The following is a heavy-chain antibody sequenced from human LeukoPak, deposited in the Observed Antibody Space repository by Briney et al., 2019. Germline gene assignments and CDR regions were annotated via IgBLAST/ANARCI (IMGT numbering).Heavy chain of an antibody. CDR3: ARTELDGHTSH. CDR1: GGSITSYF. D-gene: IGHD5-24*01. CDR2: IYYSGST. J-gene: IGHJ4*02. V-gene: IGHV4-59*01. Sequence: SETLSLTCTVSGGSITSYFWTWIRQPPGKGLEWIGYIYYSGSTKYNPSLKSRVTISVDTSKNQFSLKLSSVTAADTAVYYCARTELDGHTSHWGQGTLATVSS.